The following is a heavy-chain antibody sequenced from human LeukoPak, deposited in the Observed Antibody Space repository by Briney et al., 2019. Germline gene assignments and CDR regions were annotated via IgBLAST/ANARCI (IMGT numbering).Heavy chain of an antibody. Sequence: GASVKVSCKASGGTFSSYAISWVRQAPGQGLEWMGGIIPISGTANYAQKFQGRVTITADESTSTAYMELSSLRSEDTAVYYCARADHRFCSGGSCYSNALGYWGQGTLVTVSS. CDR1: GGTFSSYA. J-gene: IGHJ4*02. CDR2: IIPISGTA. D-gene: IGHD2-15*01. V-gene: IGHV1-69*13. CDR3: ARADHRFCSGGSCYSNALGY.